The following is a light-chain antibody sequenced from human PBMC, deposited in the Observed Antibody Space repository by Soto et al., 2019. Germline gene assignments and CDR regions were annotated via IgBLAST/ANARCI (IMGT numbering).Light chain of an antibody. V-gene: IGKV3-20*01. CDR1: QSVNSNY. CDR2: GIS. Sequence: SWSEGARATLSCRACQSVNSNYLAWYQQKPGQAPRLLIYGISKRATDIPDRFSGSGSGTEITHTSGVPASLLNAFYDLRGYT. J-gene: IGKJ2*01. CDR3: RGYT.